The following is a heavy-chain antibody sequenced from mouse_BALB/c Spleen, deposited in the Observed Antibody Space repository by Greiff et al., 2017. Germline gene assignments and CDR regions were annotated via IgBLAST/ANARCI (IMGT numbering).Heavy chain of an antibody. CDR2: IDPANGNT. Sequence: EVQLQQSGAELVKPGASVKLSCTASGFNIKDTYMHWVKQRPEQGLEWIGRIDPANGNTKYDPKFQGKATITADTSSNTAYLQLSSLTSEDTAVYYCARHGDDYGSSIYAMDYWGQGTSVTVSS. J-gene: IGHJ4*01. CDR1: GFNIKDTY. V-gene: IGHV14-3*02. D-gene: IGHD1-1*01. CDR3: ARHGDDYGSSIYAMDY.